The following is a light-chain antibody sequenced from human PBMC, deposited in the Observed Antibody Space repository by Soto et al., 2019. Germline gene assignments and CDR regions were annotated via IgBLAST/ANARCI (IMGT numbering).Light chain of an antibody. CDR1: QSISSW. CDR3: QQANSFPLT. Sequence: DIQMTQSPSTLSASVGDRVTITCRAIQSISSWLAWYQQKPGKAPKLLIYDASSLESGVPSRFSGSGSGTDFTLTISSLQPEDFATYYCQQANSFPLTFGQGTRLEIK. J-gene: IGKJ5*01. CDR2: DAS. V-gene: IGKV1-5*01.